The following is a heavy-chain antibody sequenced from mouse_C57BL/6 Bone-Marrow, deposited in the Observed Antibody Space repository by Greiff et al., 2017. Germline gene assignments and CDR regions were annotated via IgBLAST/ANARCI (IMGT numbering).Heavy chain of an antibody. J-gene: IGHJ4*01. CDR3: ARDEGESYAMDY. CDR2: SRNKANDYTT. D-gene: IGHD2-13*01. V-gene: IGHV7-1*01. Sequence: EVKLMESGGGLVQSGRSLRLSCATSGFTFSDFYMEWVRQAPGKGLEWIAASRNKANDYTTEYSASVKGRFIVSRDTSQSILYLQMNALRAEDTAIYYCARDEGESYAMDYWGQGTSVTVSS. CDR1: GFTFSDFY.